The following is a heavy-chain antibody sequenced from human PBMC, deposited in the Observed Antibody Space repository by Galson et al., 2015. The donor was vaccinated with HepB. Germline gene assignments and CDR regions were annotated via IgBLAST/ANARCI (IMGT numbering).Heavy chain of an antibody. V-gene: IGHV3-30*03. J-gene: IGHJ4*02. D-gene: IGHD2/OR15-2a*01. Sequence: SLRLSCAGSGFSLSNSATHWVRQAPGKGLEWVAKISYDAKNVYYAESLRGRPAISRDYSKNALYLEINSLRVEDTAVYYCAADATTIVTAFDYWGQGTLVTVSS. CDR1: GFSLSNSA. CDR3: AADATTIVTAFDY. CDR2: ISYDAKNV.